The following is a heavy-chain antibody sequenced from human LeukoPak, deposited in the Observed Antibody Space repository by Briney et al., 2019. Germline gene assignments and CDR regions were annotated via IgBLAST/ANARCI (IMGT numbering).Heavy chain of an antibody. J-gene: IGHJ3*02. CDR1: GYTLTELS. V-gene: IGHV1-24*01. CDR2: YEPEDGET. Sequence: GASVKVSRKVSGYTLTELSMRWVRQAPRKGLERGGGYEPEDGETIYAQKFQGRVTMTEHTSTDTAYVELSSLRSEDTAVYYCATLIAVAGTNAFDIWRQGTMVTVSS. CDR3: ATLIAVAGTNAFDI. D-gene: IGHD6-19*01.